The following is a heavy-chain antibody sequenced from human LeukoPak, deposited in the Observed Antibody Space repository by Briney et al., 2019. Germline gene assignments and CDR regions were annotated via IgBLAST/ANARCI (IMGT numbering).Heavy chain of an antibody. V-gene: IGHV3-48*03. CDR3: ARVEGEQQLDY. CDR2: MSNVGGTT. Sequence: GGSLRLSCVASGFMFNIHEMSWVRQAPGKGLEWISYMSNVGGTTHYADSVKGRFTVSRDNAKNPLYLQMDSLRVEDTAVYYCARVEGEQQLDYWGQGTLVTVSS. D-gene: IGHD6-13*01. CDR1: GFMFNIHE. J-gene: IGHJ4*02.